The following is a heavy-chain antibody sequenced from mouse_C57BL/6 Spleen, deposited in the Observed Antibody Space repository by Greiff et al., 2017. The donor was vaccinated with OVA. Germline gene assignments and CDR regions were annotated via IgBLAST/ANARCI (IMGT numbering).Heavy chain of an antibody. CDR1: GYTFTSYT. J-gene: IGHJ2*01. D-gene: IGHD3-3*01. Sequence: VQLQQSGAELVRPGASVKMSCKASGYTFTSYTMHWVKQRPGQGLEWIGYINPSSGYTKYNQKFKDKATLTADKSSSTAYMQLSSLTSEDSAVYYCARRGPEGYFDYWGQGTTLTVSS. CDR3: ARRGPEGYFDY. CDR2: INPSSGYT. V-gene: IGHV1-4*01.